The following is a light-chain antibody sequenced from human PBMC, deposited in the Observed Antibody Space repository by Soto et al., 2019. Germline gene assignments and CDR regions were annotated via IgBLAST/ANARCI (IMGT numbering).Light chain of an antibody. V-gene: IGLV2-14*01. CDR1: SSDVGGYNY. Sequence: QSALTQPASVSGSPGQSITISCTGTSSDVGGYNYVSWYQQHPDKAPKLVIYDVSNRPSGVSNRFSGSKSGNTASLTISGLQADDEADYYCSSYASSSTPFVFGTGTKLTVL. CDR2: DVS. J-gene: IGLJ1*01. CDR3: SSYASSSTPFV.